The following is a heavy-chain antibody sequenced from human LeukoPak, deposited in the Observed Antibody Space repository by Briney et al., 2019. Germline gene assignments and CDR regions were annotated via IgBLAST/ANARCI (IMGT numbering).Heavy chain of an antibody. CDR3: AADLPYSNYGPLDY. J-gene: IGHJ4*02. V-gene: IGHV1-58*01. CDR1: GFTFTNSA. CDR2: IVVGSGNT. D-gene: IGHD4-11*01. Sequence: SGKVSCKASGFTFTNSAVQWVRQARGQRLEWIGWIVVGSGNTNYAQKFQERVAITGDMSTSTAYLELSSLRSEDTAVYYCAADLPYSNYGPLDYWGQGTLVTVSS.